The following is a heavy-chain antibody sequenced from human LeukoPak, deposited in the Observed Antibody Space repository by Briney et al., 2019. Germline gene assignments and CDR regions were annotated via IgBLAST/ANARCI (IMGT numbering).Heavy chain of an antibody. V-gene: IGHV3-23*01. CDR2: ITDSGDGT. J-gene: IGHJ4*02. Sequence: GGSLRLPCAASGFTFSNFAMSWVRQAPGKGLEWVSAITDSGDGTYYADSVKGRFTISRDNSKNTLYLQMSSLRAEDTAVYYCAKRVPYSSSSVYFDYWGRGTLVTVSS. CDR3: AKRVPYSSSSVYFDY. D-gene: IGHD6-6*01. CDR1: GFTFSNFA.